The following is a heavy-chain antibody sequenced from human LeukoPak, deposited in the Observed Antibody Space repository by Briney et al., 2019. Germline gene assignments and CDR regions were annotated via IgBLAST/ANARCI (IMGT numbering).Heavy chain of an antibody. CDR1: GGSISIYY. D-gene: IGHD3-3*01. Sequence: SETLSLTCTVYGGSISIYYWSWIRQPQGKGLEWIGYIYYSGSTNYNPSLKSRVTISVDTSKNQFSLKLSSVTAADTAVYYCARARGFLEWFNNWFDPWGQGTLVTVSS. V-gene: IGHV4-59*01. CDR3: ARARGFLEWFNNWFDP. J-gene: IGHJ5*02. CDR2: IYYSGST.